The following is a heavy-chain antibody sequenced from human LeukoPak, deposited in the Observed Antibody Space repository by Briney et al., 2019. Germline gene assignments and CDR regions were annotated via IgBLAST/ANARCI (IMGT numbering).Heavy chain of an antibody. CDR3: ARGTQPYYDILTGPPPGAFDI. Sequence: SVKVSCKASGGTFSSYATSWVRQAPGQGLEWMGRIIPILGIANYAQKFQGRVTITADKSTSTAYMELSSLRSEDTAVYYCARGTQPYYDILTGPPPGAFDIWGQGTMVTVSS. D-gene: IGHD3-9*01. CDR1: GGTFSSYA. CDR2: IIPILGIA. J-gene: IGHJ3*02. V-gene: IGHV1-69*04.